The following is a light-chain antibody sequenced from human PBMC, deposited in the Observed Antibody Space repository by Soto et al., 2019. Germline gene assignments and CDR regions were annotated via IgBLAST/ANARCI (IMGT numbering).Light chain of an antibody. CDR3: QQFDSVPCT. Sequence: IQMTQAPSSLSAAVGDRVTITCQASQDIKNYLIWYQQKPGKAPKLLIYDASSLGTVVSSRFSGSGSGTYFTLTISSLQPEDIATYYCQQFDSVPCTFGQGTKLEIK. CDR1: QDIKNY. J-gene: IGKJ2*02. V-gene: IGKV1-33*01. CDR2: DAS.